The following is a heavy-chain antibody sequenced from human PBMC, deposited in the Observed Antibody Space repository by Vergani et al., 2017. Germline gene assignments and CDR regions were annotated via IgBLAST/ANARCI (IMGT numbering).Heavy chain of an antibody. Sequence: EVQLLESGGGLVQPGGSLRLSCAASGFTFSSYAMSWVRQAPGKGLEWVSAISGSGGSTYYADSVKGRFTISRDNAKNSLYLQMNSLRAEDTAVYYCARDSRGVGFDPWGQGTLVTVSS. CDR3: ARDSRGVGFDP. V-gene: IGHV3-23*01. CDR1: GFTFSSYA. J-gene: IGHJ5*02. CDR2: ISGSGGST.